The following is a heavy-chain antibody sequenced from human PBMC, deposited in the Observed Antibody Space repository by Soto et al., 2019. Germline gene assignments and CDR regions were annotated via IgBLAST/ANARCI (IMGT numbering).Heavy chain of an antibody. Sequence: QVQLVQSGAEVKKPGASVKVSCKASGYTFTSYGISWVRQAPGQGLEWMGWISAYKGNTNYAQKLQGRVTMTTDTSMSTAYMELKSLRSDDTAVYYCARGRIQLWLAGDFDYWGQGTLVTVSS. J-gene: IGHJ4*02. CDR3: ARGRIQLWLAGDFDY. V-gene: IGHV1-18*01. D-gene: IGHD5-18*01. CDR2: ISAYKGNT. CDR1: GYTFTSYG.